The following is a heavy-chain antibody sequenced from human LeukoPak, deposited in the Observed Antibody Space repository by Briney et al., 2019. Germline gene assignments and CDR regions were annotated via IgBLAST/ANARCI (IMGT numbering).Heavy chain of an antibody. Sequence: PGGSLRLSCAASGFTFSSYSMNWVRQAPGKGLEWVSSISSSSSYIYYADSVKGRFTISRDNAKNSLYLQMNSLRAEDTAVYYCARFIVVVVAANDAFDIWGQGTMVTVSS. D-gene: IGHD2-15*01. CDR1: GFTFSSYS. V-gene: IGHV3-21*01. CDR3: ARFIVVVVAANDAFDI. CDR2: ISSSSSYI. J-gene: IGHJ3*02.